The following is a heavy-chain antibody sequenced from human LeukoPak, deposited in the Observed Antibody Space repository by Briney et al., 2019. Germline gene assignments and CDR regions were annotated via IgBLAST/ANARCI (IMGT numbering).Heavy chain of an antibody. Sequence: PSETLSLTCTVSGDSISGYYWSWTRQTPGKGLEWIGCIHSSGSTIYNPSLKSRVTISVDTSKNQFSLRLTSVTAADTAVYFCARGYFDSGHSSNPFDYWGQGALVTVSS. D-gene: IGHD3-22*01. V-gene: IGHV4-4*09. J-gene: IGHJ4*02. CDR1: GDSISGYY. CDR2: IHSSGST. CDR3: ARGYFDSGHSSNPFDY.